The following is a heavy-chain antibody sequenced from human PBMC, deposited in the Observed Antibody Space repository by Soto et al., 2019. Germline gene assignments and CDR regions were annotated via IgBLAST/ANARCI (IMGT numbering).Heavy chain of an antibody. CDR2: ISYDGSNK. D-gene: IGHD3-16*02. J-gene: IGHJ4*02. V-gene: IGHV3-30*18. CDR3: AKVHLYYDYVWGSYRRNENYFDY. CDR1: GFTFSSYG. Sequence: QVQLVESGGGVVQPGRSLRLSCAASGFTFSSYGMHWVRQAPGKGLEWVAVISYDGSNKYYADSVKGRFTISRDNSKNTLYLQMNSLRAEDTAVYYCAKVHLYYDYVWGSYRRNENYFDYWGQGTLVTVSS.